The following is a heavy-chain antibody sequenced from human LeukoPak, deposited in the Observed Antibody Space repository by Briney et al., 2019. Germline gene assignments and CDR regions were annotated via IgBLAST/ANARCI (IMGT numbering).Heavy chain of an antibody. CDR1: GGSISGSY. CDR2: IFYTGTT. J-gene: IGHJ5*02. Sequence: SETLSLNCTVSGGSISGSYWSWIRQTPGRGLELIGYIFYTGTTNYNPSLKSRITISVDTSKNLLSLILSSVTAADTAVYCCAGGSTSGWPNHWGQGTLVTVSS. CDR3: AGGSTSGWPNH. V-gene: IGHV4-59*08. D-gene: IGHD6-19*01.